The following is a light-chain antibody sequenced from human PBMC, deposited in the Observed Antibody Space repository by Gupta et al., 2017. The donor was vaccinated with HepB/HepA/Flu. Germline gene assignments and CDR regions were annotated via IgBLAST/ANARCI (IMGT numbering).Light chain of an antibody. Sequence: QAGLTQPPSVSKGFRQTATLTCTGNSNNVGNQGATWLQQHQGHPPKLLSYRNNNRPSGISERFSASRSANTASLTISGLQPEDEADYDCSAWDSSLSAQVFGGGTKLTVL. CDR1: SNNVGNQG. J-gene: IGLJ3*02. CDR2: RNN. V-gene: IGLV10-54*01. CDR3: SAWDSSLSAQV.